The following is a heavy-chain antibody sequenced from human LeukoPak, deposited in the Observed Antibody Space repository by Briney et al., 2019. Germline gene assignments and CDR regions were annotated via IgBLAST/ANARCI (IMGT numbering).Heavy chain of an antibody. CDR1: GFTFSSYG. CDR2: IWYDGSNK. D-gene: IGHD3-22*01. J-gene: IGHJ4*02. Sequence: GRSLRLSCAASGFTFSSYGMHWVRQAPGKGLEWVAVIWYDGSNKYYADSVKGRFTISRDNSKNTLYLQMNSLRAEDTAVYYCAREVVVSTSHFDYWGQGTLVTVSS. CDR3: AREVVVSTSHFDY. V-gene: IGHV3-33*01.